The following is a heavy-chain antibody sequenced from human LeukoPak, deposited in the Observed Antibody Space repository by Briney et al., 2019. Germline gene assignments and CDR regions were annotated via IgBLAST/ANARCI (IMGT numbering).Heavy chain of an antibody. CDR2: INHSGST. CDR3: ACSGYDPPFAHNWLDP. D-gene: IGHD5-12*01. CDR1: GGSFSGYY. Sequence: HSETLSLTCAVYGGSFSGYYWSWIRQPPGKGLEWIGEINHSGSTNYNPSLKSRVTISVDTSKNQFSLKLSSVTAADTAVYYCACSGYDPPFAHNWLDPWGQGTLVTVSS. J-gene: IGHJ5*02. V-gene: IGHV4-34*01.